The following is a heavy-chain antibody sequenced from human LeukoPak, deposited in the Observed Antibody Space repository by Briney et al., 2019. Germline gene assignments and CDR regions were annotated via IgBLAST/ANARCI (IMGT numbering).Heavy chain of an antibody. CDR2: ISSSSSYI. D-gene: IGHD2-8*01. CDR3: AREDIVLMGRSNYYYYGMDV. Sequence: GGSLRLSCAASGFTFSSYSMNWVRQAPGKGLEWVSSISSSSSYIYYADSVKGRFTISRDNAKNSLYLQMNSLRAEDTAVYYCAREDIVLMGRSNYYYYGMDVWGQGTTVTVSS. V-gene: IGHV3-21*01. CDR1: GFTFSSYS. J-gene: IGHJ6*02.